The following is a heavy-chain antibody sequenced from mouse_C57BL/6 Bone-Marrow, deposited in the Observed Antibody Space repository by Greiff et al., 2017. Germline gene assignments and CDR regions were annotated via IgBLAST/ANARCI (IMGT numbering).Heavy chain of an antibody. CDR1: GFSLTSYG. CDR3: ARHDEADDAMDY. D-gene: IGHD2-3*01. V-gene: IGHV2-6-1*01. J-gene: IGHJ4*01. CDR2: IWSDGST. Sequence: QVQLQQSGPGLVAPSQSLSITCTVSGFSLTSYGVHWVRQPPGKGLEWLVVIWSDGSTTYNSALKSRLSISKANSKRQVFLKKNSLQTDDTAMYYCARHDEADDAMDYWGQGTSVTVSS.